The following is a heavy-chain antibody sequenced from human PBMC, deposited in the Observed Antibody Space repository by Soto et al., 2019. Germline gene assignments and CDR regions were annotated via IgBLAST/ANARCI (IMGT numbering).Heavy chain of an antibody. D-gene: IGHD6-13*01. CDR3: WMSSSWTAFDY. CDR2: ISYDGSNK. J-gene: IGHJ4*02. CDR1: GFTFSSYG. V-gene: IGHV3-30*03. Sequence: QVQLVESGGGVVQPGRSLRLSCAASGFTFSSYGMHWVRQAPGKGLEWVAVISYDGSNKYYADSVKGRFTISRDNSKNTLYLQMNSLRAEDTAVYYCWMSSSWTAFDYWGQGTLVTVSS.